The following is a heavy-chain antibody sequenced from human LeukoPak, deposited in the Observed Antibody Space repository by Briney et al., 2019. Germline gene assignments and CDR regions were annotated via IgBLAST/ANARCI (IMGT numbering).Heavy chain of an antibody. CDR3: ARNELISSNYYYYGMDV. J-gene: IGHJ6*02. CDR1: GGSISSGGNY. Sequence: KPSETLSLTCTVSGGSISSGGNYWTWIRQNPGKGLEWIGYINYSGNAYYNPSLKSRVTISVDTSKNQFSLKLSSVTAADTAVYYCARNELISSNYYYYGMDVWGQGTTATVSS. CDR2: INYSGNA. V-gene: IGHV4-31*03.